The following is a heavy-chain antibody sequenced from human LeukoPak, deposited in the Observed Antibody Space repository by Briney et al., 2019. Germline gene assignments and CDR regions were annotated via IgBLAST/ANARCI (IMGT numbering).Heavy chain of an antibody. V-gene: IGHV1-2*02. CDR1: GYTFTGYY. Sequence: ASVKVSCKASGYTFTGYYMHWVRQAPGQGLEWMGWINPNSGGTNYAQKFQGRVTMTRDTSISTAYMELSRLRSDDTAVYYCASRHPIRYCSGGRCYSDYWGQGTLVTVSS. CDR3: ASRHPIRYCSGGRCYSDY. D-gene: IGHD2-15*01. J-gene: IGHJ4*02. CDR2: INPNSGGT.